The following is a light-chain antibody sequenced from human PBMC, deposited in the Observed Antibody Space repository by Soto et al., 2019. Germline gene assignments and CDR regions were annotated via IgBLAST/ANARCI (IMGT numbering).Light chain of an antibody. Sequence: QSALTQPASVSGSPGQSITISCTGTSSDVGGYNYVSWYQQHPGKAPKLMIYEVSNRPSGVSNRFSGSKSGNTASLTISRVEVGDEADYFCQVWDSSRDHYVFGTGTKLTVL. V-gene: IGLV2-14*01. CDR2: EVS. CDR3: QVWDSSRDHYV. J-gene: IGLJ1*01. CDR1: SSDVGGYNY.